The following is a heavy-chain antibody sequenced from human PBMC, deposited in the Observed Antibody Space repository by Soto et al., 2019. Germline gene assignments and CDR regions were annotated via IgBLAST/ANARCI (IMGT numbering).Heavy chain of an antibody. Sequence: PGESLKISCAGSGLTFRNDWLSWVRQAPGKGLEWVANINQDGSERYYVDSVRGRFTISRENVENSLYLQLNSLRPEDTAVYYCAVYGYAVSGDAYWGQGTMVTVYS. CDR1: GLTFRNDW. CDR2: INQDGSER. CDR3: AVYGYAVSGDAY. D-gene: IGHD5-12*01. V-gene: IGHV3-7*03. J-gene: IGHJ4*02.